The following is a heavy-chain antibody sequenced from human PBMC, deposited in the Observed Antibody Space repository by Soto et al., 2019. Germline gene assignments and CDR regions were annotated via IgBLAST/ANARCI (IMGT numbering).Heavy chain of an antibody. CDR3: ARETAGIVGATYYYYYGMDV. CDR1: GGTFSSYA. D-gene: IGHD1-26*01. Sequence: QVQLVQSGAEVKKPGSSVKVSCKAPGGTFSSYAISWVRQAPGQGLEWMGGIIPIFGTANYAQKFQGRVTITADESTSTAYMELSSLRSEDTAVYYCARETAGIVGATYYYYYGMDVWGQGTTVTVSS. CDR2: IIPIFGTA. V-gene: IGHV1-69*01. J-gene: IGHJ6*02.